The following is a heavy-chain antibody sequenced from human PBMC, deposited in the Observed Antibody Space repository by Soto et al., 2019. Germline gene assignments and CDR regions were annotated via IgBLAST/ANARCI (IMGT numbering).Heavy chain of an antibody. V-gene: IGHV3-30*18. CDR3: AKGSFGWKKNYMDV. J-gene: IGHJ6*03. CDR2: ISYDGSNK. Sequence: GESLKISCAASGFTFSSYGMHWVRQAPGKGLEWVAVISYDGSNKYYADSVKGRFTISRDNSKNTLYLQMNSLRAEDTAVYYCAKGSFGWKKNYMDVWGKGTTVTVSS. D-gene: IGHD1-1*01. CDR1: GFTFSSYG.